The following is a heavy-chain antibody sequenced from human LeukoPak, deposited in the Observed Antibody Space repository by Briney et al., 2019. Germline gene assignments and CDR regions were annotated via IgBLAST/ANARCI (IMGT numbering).Heavy chain of an antibody. CDR1: GGTFSSYA. CDR3: ARGVSGSYFYYYYGMDV. Sequence: GPVKVSCKASGGTFSSYAISWVRQAPGQGLEWMGWISAYNGNTNYAQKLQGRVTMTTDTSTSTAYMELRSLRSDDTAVYYCARGVSGSYFYYYYGMDVWGQGTTVTVSS. D-gene: IGHD1-26*01. V-gene: IGHV1-18*01. J-gene: IGHJ6*02. CDR2: ISAYNGNT.